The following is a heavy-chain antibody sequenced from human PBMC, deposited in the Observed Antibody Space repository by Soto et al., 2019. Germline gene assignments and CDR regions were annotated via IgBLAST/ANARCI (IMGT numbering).Heavy chain of an antibody. V-gene: IGHV3-48*01. J-gene: IGHJ4*02. Sequence: PGGSLRLSCAASGFTFSTYSMNWVRQAPGKGLEWVSYISSSSNTIYYSDSVKGRFTISRDNAKNSLFLQMNSLRAEDTAVYYCSRDLVNSVWPYYFDDWGQGTPVTVSS. CDR3: SRDLVNSVWPYYFDD. CDR1: GFTFSTYS. D-gene: IGHD6-19*01. CDR2: ISSSSNTI.